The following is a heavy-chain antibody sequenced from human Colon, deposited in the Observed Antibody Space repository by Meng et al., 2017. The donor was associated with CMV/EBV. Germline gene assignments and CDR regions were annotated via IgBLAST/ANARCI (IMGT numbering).Heavy chain of an antibody. CDR2: IKQDGSEK. CDR1: GFTFSSYW. CDR3: AREASGWSTGIDY. Sequence: GGSLRLSCAASGFTFSSYWMSWVRQAPGKGLEWVANIKQDGSEKYYVDSVKGRFTISRDNAKNSLYLQMNSLRAEDTAIYYCAREASGWSTGIDYWGQGTLVTVSS. D-gene: IGHD6-19*01. J-gene: IGHJ4*02. V-gene: IGHV3-7*03.